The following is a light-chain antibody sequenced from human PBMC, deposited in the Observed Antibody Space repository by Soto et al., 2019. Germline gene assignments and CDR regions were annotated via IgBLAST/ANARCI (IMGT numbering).Light chain of an antibody. CDR3: QQYVSSPRT. CDR2: GAS. CDR1: QSVTSSY. J-gene: IGKJ1*01. Sequence: EIVMAQSPATLSVSPGERATLSCRASQSVTSSYLAWYQQKPGQAPRLLIYGASTRATGIPDRFSGSGSGTDFTLTISRLESEDFAVYYCQQYVSSPRTFGQGTKVDI. V-gene: IGKV3-20*01.